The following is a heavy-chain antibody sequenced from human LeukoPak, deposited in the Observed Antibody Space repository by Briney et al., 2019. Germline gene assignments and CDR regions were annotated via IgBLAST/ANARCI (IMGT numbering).Heavy chain of an antibody. J-gene: IGHJ6*02. Sequence: GASVKVSCKASGYTFTGYYMHWVRQAPGQGLEWMGWINPHSGGTNYAPKFQGRVTMARDTSISTADMELSGLRSDDTAVYYCARNTVLGTDILTVWNGYYYGMDVWGQGTTVTVSS. CDR2: INPHSGGT. D-gene: IGHD3-9*01. CDR1: GYTFTGYY. V-gene: IGHV1-2*02. CDR3: ARNTVLGTDILTVWNGYYYGMDV.